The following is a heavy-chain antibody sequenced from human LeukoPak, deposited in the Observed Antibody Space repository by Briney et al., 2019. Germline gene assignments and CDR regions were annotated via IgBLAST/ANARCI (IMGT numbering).Heavy chain of an antibody. D-gene: IGHD3-10*01. V-gene: IGHV3-23*01. CDR3: AKDRRGGSNGAPTTPGEDY. CDR2: IHGVSET. Sequence: PGGSLRLSCAASGFTFSNYAMTWVRQAPGKGLEWVSTIHGVSETYYVDSVKGRFTISRDDSENTVYLQMNSLRVEDTAVYYCAKDRRGGSNGAPTTPGEDYWGQGTLVTVSS. J-gene: IGHJ4*02. CDR1: GFTFSNYA.